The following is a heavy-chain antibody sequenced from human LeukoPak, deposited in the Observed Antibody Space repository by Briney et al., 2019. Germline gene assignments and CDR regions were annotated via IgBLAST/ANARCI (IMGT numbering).Heavy chain of an antibody. CDR3: AREYSSSWYVTRLFDY. V-gene: IGHV4-4*07. CDR2: IYTSGST. Sequence: SETLSLTCTVSGGSISSYYWSWIRQPAGKGLEWIGRIYTSGSTNYDPSLKSRVTMSVDTSKNQFSLKLSSVTAADTAVYYCAREYSSSWYVTRLFDYWGQGTLVTVSS. D-gene: IGHD6-13*01. CDR1: GGSISSYY. J-gene: IGHJ4*02.